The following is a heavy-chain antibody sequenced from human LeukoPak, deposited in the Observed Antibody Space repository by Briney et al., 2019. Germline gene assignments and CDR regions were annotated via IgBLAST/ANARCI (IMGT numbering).Heavy chain of an antibody. V-gene: IGHV3-23*01. CDR1: GXTFRTYA. CDR2: ISGSGGST. J-gene: IGHJ4*02. D-gene: IGHD3-22*01. Sequence: GGSLRLSCAASGXTFRTYAMSWVRQPPGKGQEWVSAISGSGGSTYYADSVKGRFTISRDNSKHTLYLEMNSLRAVDTAVYYCAKDFFDSSSCYYFDYWGQGTLVTVSS. CDR3: AKDFFDSSSCYYFDY.